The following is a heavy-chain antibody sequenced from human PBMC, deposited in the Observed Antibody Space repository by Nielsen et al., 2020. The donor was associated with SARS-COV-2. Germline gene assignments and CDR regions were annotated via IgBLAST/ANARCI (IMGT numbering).Heavy chain of an antibody. J-gene: IGHJ5*02. CDR3: ATVLELRDWFDP. V-gene: IGHV1-24*01. Sequence: ASVKVSCKVSGYTLTELSMHWVRQAPGKGLEWMGGFDPEDGETIYAQKFQGRVTMTEDTSTDTAYMELSSLRSEDTAVYYCATVLELRDWFDPWGQGTLVTVSS. D-gene: IGHD1-7*01. CDR1: GYTLTELS. CDR2: FDPEDGET.